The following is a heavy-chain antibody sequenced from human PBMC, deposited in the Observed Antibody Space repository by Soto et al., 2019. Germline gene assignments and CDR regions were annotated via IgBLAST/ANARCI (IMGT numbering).Heavy chain of an antibody. D-gene: IGHD2-2*01. CDR3: ARISAIHYYFDY. CDR1: GGSISSGDYY. V-gene: IGHV4-30-4*01. J-gene: IGHJ4*02. Sequence: SETLSLTCTVSGGSISSGDYYWCWIRQPPGKGLEWIGYIYYSGSTYYNPSLKSRVTISVDTSKNQFSLKLSSVTAADTAVYYCARISAIHYYFDYWGQGXLVTVSS. CDR2: IYYSGST.